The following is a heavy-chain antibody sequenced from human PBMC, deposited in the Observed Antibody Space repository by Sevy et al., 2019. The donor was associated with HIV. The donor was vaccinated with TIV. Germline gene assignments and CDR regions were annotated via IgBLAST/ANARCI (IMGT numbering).Heavy chain of an antibody. CDR2: IYHSGST. Sequence: SETLSLTCAVSGGSISSSNWWSWVRQPPGKGLEWIGEIYHSGSTNYNPSLKSRVTISVDKSKNQFSLKLSPVTAADTAVYYCARGGYYDILTYYYGMDVWGQGTTVTVSS. CDR3: ARGGYYDILTYYYGMDV. D-gene: IGHD3-9*01. V-gene: IGHV4-4*02. J-gene: IGHJ6*02. CDR1: GGSISSSNW.